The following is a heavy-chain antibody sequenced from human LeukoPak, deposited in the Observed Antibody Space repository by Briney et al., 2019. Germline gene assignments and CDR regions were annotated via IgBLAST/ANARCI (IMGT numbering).Heavy chain of an antibody. J-gene: IGHJ6*02. CDR3: AKDKEDSSGYSYYYYYGLDV. CDR1: GFTFSSYA. CDR2: IKGSGDST. V-gene: IGHV3-23*01. D-gene: IGHD3-22*01. Sequence: GGSLRLSCAASGFTFSSYAMSWVRQAPGKRLEWVSGIKGSGDSTYYASSVKGRFSISRDNSKNTLYLQMNSLGAEDTAVYYCAKDKEDSSGYSYYYYYGLDVWGQGTTVTVSS.